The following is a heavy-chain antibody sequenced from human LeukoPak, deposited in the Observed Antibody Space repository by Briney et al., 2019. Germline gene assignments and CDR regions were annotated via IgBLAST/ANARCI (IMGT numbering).Heavy chain of an antibody. CDR2: ISYSGTP. Sequence: PSETLSLTCAVSGDSFSGFYWTWARQAPGKGLEWIGEISYSGTPRYHPSLNSRLTITLDTSKKQISLNLSPVTATDTAVYFCVRGNVKHYHSVADEYYYYMDVWGKGTAVIVSS. V-gene: IGHV4-34*01. J-gene: IGHJ6*03. CDR1: GDSFSGFY. D-gene: IGHD6-19*01. CDR3: VRGNVKHYHSVADEYYYYMDV.